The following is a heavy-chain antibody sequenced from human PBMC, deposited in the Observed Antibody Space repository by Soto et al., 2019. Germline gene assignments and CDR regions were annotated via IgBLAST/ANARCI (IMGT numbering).Heavy chain of an antibody. V-gene: IGHV1-2*02. D-gene: IGHD3-3*01. Sequence: ASVKFSCKASGYTLKGYYFHWVRQAPGQGLEWMGWVNPETGATNYTQKFQDRVTMTRDTSINTAYMELSRLTYDDTAVYYCARWTPYYDFGRGYAFDLWG. J-gene: IGHJ3*01. CDR1: GYTLKGYY. CDR2: VNPETGAT. CDR3: ARWTPYYDFGRGYAFDL.